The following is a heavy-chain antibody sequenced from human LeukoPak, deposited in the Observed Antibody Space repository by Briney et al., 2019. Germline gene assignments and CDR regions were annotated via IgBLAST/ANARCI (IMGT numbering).Heavy chain of an antibody. D-gene: IGHD4-17*01. CDR2: ISGSGGSR. V-gene: IGHV3-23*01. J-gene: IGHJ5*02. CDR1: GFTFSSCG. Sequence: GGSLRLSCAASGFTFSSCGMSWVRQAPGKGLKWVSAISGSGGSRYYADSVKGRFTISRDNSKNTLYLQMNSLRAEDTAVYYCAKDPIQTPVTNWFDPWGQGTLVSVSS. CDR3: AKDPIQTPVTNWFDP.